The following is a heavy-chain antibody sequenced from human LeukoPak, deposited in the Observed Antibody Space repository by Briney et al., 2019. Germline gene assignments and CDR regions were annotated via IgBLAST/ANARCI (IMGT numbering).Heavy chain of an antibody. Sequence: PGGSLRLSCAASGFTFSSYEMNWVRQAPGKGLEWVSFISSSSSYIYYADSVKGRFTISRDNSKNTLYLQMNSLRAEDTAVYYCARGGSGYSGYDHPRNWFDPWGQGTLVTVSS. D-gene: IGHD5-12*01. CDR2: ISSSSSYI. CDR1: GFTFSSYE. J-gene: IGHJ5*02. CDR3: ARGGSGYSGYDHPRNWFDP. V-gene: IGHV3-21*01.